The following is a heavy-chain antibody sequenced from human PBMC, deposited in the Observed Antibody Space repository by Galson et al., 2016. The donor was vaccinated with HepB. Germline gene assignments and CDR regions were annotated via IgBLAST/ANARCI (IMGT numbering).Heavy chain of an antibody. J-gene: IGHJ6*02. Sequence: SVKVSCKASGYTFTDYYIHWVRQAPGQGLEWMGWINPNSGGTTYAQKFQGRVSMTRDTSISTAYMELSRLRSDDTAVYYCARDYGDNSFYGMDVWGQGTTVTVSS. CDR1: GYTFTDYY. D-gene: IGHD4-17*01. V-gene: IGHV1-2*02. CDR2: INPNSGGT. CDR3: ARDYGDNSFYGMDV.